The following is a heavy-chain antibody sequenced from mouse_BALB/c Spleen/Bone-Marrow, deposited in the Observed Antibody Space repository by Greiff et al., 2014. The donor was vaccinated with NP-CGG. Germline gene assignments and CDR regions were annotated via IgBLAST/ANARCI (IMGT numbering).Heavy chain of an antibody. V-gene: IGHV4-1*02. J-gene: IGHJ3*01. Sequence: EVQVVESGGGLVQPGGSLKLSCAASGFGFSRYWMSWVRQAPGKGLEWIGEINPDSSTINYTPQLKDKFIISRDNAKNTLYLQMSKVRSEDTALYYCARLSYYGRFAYWGQGTLVTVSA. CDR1: GFGFSRYW. CDR2: INPDSSTI. CDR3: ARLSYYGRFAY. D-gene: IGHD1-1*01.